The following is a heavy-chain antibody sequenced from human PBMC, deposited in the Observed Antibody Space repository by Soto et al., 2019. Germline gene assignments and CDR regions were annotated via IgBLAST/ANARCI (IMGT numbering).Heavy chain of an antibody. D-gene: IGHD3-10*01. V-gene: IGHV3-15*01. CDR2: IKSKTDGGTT. CDR1: GFTFSNAW. J-gene: IGHJ5*02. Sequence: GGSLRLSCAASGFTFSNAWMSWVRQAPGKGLEWVGRIKSKTDGGTTDYAAPVKGRFTISRDDSKNTLYLQMNSLKTEDTAVYYCTTLTFGSGSYWFDPWGQGTLVTVSS. CDR3: TTLTFGSGSYWFDP.